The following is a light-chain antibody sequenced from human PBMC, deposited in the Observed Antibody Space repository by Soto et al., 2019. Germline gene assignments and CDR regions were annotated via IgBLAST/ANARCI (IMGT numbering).Light chain of an antibody. Sequence: GARVTITCRASQGISTYLGWYQQRPGKAPKLLIYAASTLQSGVSSRFSGSGSGTDFTLTISSLHPEDFATYYCQQLNSYPLTFGGGTKVDIK. CDR2: AAS. J-gene: IGKJ4*01. CDR1: QGISTY. V-gene: IGKV1-9*01. CDR3: QQLNSYPLT.